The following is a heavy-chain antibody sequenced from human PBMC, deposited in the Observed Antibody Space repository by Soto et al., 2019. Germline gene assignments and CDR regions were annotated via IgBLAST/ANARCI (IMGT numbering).Heavy chain of an antibody. CDR3: ARGGNVATGTTFYFDY. CDR2: IIPIFGTA. V-gene: IGHV1-69*06. J-gene: IGHJ4*02. Sequence: QVQLVQSGAEVKKPGSSVKVSCKASGGTFSSYAISWVRQAPGQGLEWMGGIIPIFGTANYAQKFQGRVTITADKTTSTAYVGLSSMRSEDTAVYYCARGGNVATGTTFYFDYWGQGTLVTVSS. D-gene: IGHD1-1*01. CDR1: GGTFSSYA.